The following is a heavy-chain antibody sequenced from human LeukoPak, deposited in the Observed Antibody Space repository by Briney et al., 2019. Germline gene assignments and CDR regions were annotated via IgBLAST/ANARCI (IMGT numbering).Heavy chain of an antibody. CDR3: ARDITAAEYNWFDP. CDR1: GGSISSGSYY. Sequence: SETLSLTCTVSGGSISSGSYYWSWIRQPAGKGLEWIGRIYTSGSTNYNPSLKSRVTISVDTSKNQFSLKLSSVTAADTAVYYCARDITAAEYNWFDPWGQGTLVTVSS. J-gene: IGHJ5*02. V-gene: IGHV4-61*02. CDR2: IYTSGST. D-gene: IGHD6-13*01.